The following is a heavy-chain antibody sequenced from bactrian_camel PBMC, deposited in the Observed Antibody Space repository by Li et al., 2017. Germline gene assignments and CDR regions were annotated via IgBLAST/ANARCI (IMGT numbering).Heavy chain of an antibody. J-gene: IGHJ4*01. V-gene: IGHV3S35*01. CDR1: GFTFSLAR. Sequence: VQLVESGGGLVQPGGSLRLSCQASGFTFSLARMNWVSQAPGKEFEWVSRINTGGSTYYADFVKGRFTISRDNAKDTLYLQMNSLKIEDTAVYYCALDSSRQATMTARGKGTQVTVS. D-gene: IGHD3*01. CDR2: INTGGST.